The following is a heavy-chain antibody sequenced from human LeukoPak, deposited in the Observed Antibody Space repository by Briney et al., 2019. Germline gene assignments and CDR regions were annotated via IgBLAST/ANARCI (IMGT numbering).Heavy chain of an antibody. D-gene: IGHD3-10*01. J-gene: IGHJ4*02. CDR1: GYTFTSYG. Sequence: ASVKVSCKASGYTFTSYGINWVRQATGQGLEWVGWMDPNSGNTGYAQKFQGRVTMTRNTSISTDYMELSSLRSEDTAVYYCASSLWFGELFFDYWGQGTLVTVSS. CDR2: MDPNSGNT. V-gene: IGHV1-8*02. CDR3: ASSLWFGELFFDY.